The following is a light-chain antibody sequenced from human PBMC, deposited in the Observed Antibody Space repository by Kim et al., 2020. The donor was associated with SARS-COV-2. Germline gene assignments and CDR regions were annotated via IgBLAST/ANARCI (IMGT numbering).Light chain of an antibody. V-gene: IGLV2-14*03. CDR3: SSYTSSSTLVV. J-gene: IGLJ2*01. CDR1: SGDVGTYNY. Sequence: QSALTQPASVSGSPGQSITISCTGTSGDVGTYNYVSWYQQHPGKAPKLMIYDVSYRPSGVSNRFSGSKSDNTASLTISGLQAEDEADYYCSSYTSSSTLVVFGGGTQLTVL. CDR2: DVS.